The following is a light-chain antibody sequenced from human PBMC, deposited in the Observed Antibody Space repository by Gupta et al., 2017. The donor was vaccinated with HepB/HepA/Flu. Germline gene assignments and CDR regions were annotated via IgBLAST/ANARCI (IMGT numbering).Light chain of an antibody. Sequence: EIVLTQFPATLSLSPGERVTLSCRASQSVSLSLAWYQQKPGQAPRLLVYDAFSRAAGVPPRFSGVGSGTDFTLTISRLVPEDFAVYYCQQRANWPRVTFGQGTRLDIK. CDR3: QQRANWPRVT. J-gene: IGKJ5*01. V-gene: IGKV3-11*01. CDR2: DAF. CDR1: QSVSLS.